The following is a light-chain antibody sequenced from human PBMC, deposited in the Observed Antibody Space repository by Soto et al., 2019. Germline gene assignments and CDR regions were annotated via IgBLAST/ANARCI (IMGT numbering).Light chain of an antibody. CDR1: SSDVGGYNH. CDR3: TSYTSISTYV. Sequence: QSALTQPASVSESPGQSITISCAGTSSDVGGYNHVSWYQQHADKAPKLLIHEVSNLRSGVSNRFSGSKSGNTASLTISGLQAEDEADYYCTSYTSISTYVFGTGTQLTVL. J-gene: IGLJ1*01. V-gene: IGLV2-14*01. CDR2: EVS.